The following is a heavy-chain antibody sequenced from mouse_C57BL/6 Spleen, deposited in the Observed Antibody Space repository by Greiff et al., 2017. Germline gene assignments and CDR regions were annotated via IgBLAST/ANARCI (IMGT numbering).Heavy chain of an antibody. CDR1: GYTFTDYE. CDR3: TRRTDYYGSSYFWYFDV. J-gene: IGHJ1*03. CDR2: IDPETGGT. V-gene: IGHV1-15*01. D-gene: IGHD1-1*01. Sequence: QVQLQQSGAELVRPGASVTLSCKASGYTFTDYEMHWVKQTPVHGLEWIGAIDPETGGTAYNQKFKGKAILTADKSSSTAYMELRSLTSEDSAVYYCTRRTDYYGSSYFWYFDVWGTGTTVTVSS.